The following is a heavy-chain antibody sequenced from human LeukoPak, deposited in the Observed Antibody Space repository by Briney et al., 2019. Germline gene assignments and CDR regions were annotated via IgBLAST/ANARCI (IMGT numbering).Heavy chain of an antibody. D-gene: IGHD6-19*01. Sequence: SETLSLTCTVSGYSISSGYYWGWIRQPPGKGLEWIGSIYHSGSTYYNPSLKSRVTISVDTSKNQFSLKLSSVTAADTAVYYCARDFTAVAGPFDYWGQGTLVTVSS. CDR1: GYSISSGYY. CDR3: ARDFTAVAGPFDY. V-gene: IGHV4-38-2*02. J-gene: IGHJ4*02. CDR2: IYHSGST.